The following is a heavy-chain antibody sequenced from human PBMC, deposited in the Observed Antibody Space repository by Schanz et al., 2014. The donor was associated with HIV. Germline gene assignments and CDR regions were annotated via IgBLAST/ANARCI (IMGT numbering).Heavy chain of an antibody. J-gene: IGHJ4*02. V-gene: IGHV3-48*04. CDR1: GFTFNSYA. D-gene: IGHD3-10*01. CDR2: ISDTGTTT. Sequence: VQLSESGGGLVQPGGSLRLSCAASGFTFNSYAMNALSWVRQAPGRGLEWVSYISDTGTTTYYADSVNGRFTISRDNAKNSMFLQMSSLRAEDTALYYCARGRLIGNSGYPYFDFGGQGTQVTVSS. CDR3: ARGRLIGNSGYPYFDF.